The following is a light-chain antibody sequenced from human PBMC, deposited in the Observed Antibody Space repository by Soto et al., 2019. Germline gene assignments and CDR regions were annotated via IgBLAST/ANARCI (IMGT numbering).Light chain of an antibody. V-gene: IGKV3-20*01. CDR2: DAS. CDR3: QQYGGSPRT. Sequence: EIVLTQSPGTLSLSPGERATLSCRASQSISNNYLAWYQQTPGQAPRLLIYDASNRAAGIPDRFSGSGSETDFTLTISRLEPEDFGVYHCQQYGGSPRTFGQGTKVEIK. J-gene: IGKJ1*01. CDR1: QSISNNY.